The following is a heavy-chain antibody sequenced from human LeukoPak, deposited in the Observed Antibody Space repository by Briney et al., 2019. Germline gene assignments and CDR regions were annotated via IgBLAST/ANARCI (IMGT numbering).Heavy chain of an antibody. CDR2: IYPGESDT. V-gene: IGHV5-51*01. CDR1: GYSFTSYL. J-gene: IGHJ6*02. Sequence: GESLKNSCKGSGYSFTSYLIDWVRPMPGKGLEGMGIIYPGESDTRYSPSFQGQVTISADKSISTAYLQWSSMKASDTAMYYCSRGSTVTTIYYYYYGMDVWGQGTTVTVSS. CDR3: SRGSTVTTIYYYYYGMDV. D-gene: IGHD4-11*01.